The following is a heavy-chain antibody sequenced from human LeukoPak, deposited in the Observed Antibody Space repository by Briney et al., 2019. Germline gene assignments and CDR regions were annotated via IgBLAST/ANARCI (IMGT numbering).Heavy chain of an antibody. D-gene: IGHD5-12*01. CDR1: GFTFSSYA. V-gene: IGHV3-23*01. Sequence: KTGGSLRLSCAASGFTFSSYAMSWVRQAPGKGLEWVSGVSGSGGSTYYAYSVKGRFTISRDNSKNTLYLQMNSLRAEDPAVYYCAKDLDMVATITGNWGQGTLVTVSS. CDR3: AKDLDMVATITGN. J-gene: IGHJ4*02. CDR2: VSGSGGST.